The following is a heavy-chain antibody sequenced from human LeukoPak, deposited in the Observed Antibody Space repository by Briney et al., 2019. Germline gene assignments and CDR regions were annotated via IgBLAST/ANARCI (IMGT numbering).Heavy chain of an antibody. Sequence: SETLSLTCSVSGDSITGYYWGWIRQPPGKGLEWIGNIYYTGNTYYNSSLKSRVTISIDTSKNQISLRLTSVTATDTAMYYCARQTGSGLFTLPGGQGTLVTVSS. CDR3: ARQTGSGLFTLP. CDR2: IYYTGNT. D-gene: IGHD3/OR15-3a*01. V-gene: IGHV4-39*01. CDR1: GDSITGYY. J-gene: IGHJ4*02.